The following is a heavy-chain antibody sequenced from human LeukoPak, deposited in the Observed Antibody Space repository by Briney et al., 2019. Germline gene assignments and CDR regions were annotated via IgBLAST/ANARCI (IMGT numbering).Heavy chain of an antibody. CDR3: AGTPFHYDFWSGIYCFDY. V-gene: IGHV4-4*07. CDR2: IYTSGST. J-gene: IGHJ4*02. Sequence: SETLSLTCTVSGGSISSYYWSWIRQPAGKGLEWIGRIYTSGSTNYNPSLKSRVTMSVDTSKNQFSLKLSSVTAADTAVYYCAGTPFHYDFWSGIYCFDYWGQGTLVTVSS. CDR1: GGSISSYY. D-gene: IGHD3-3*01.